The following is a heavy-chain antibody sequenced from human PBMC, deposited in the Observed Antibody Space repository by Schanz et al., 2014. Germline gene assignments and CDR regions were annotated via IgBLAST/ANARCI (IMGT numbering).Heavy chain of an antibody. J-gene: IGHJ5*02. CDR1: GYTFTGYY. D-gene: IGHD4-4*01. CDR2: INPLSGAT. Sequence: PGASVNFSCKASGYTFTGYYIHWVRQAPGQGFEWMGWINPLSGATDYAPTFQGRVSMTRDTSISTAYMEVTRLVSSDTAVYYCARRGPNCSNNACYHGWFDPWGQGTLVTVSS. V-gene: IGHV1-2*02. CDR3: ARRGPNCSNNACYHGWFDP.